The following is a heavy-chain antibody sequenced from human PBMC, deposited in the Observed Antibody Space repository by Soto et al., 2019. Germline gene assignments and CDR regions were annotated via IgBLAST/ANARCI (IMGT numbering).Heavy chain of an antibody. Sequence: SETLSLTCAVYGGSFSGYYWSWIRQPPGKGLEWIGEINHSGSTNYNPSLKSRVTISVDTSKNQFSLKLSSVTAADTAVYYCARGRSLNYYYYGMDVWGQGTTVTVSS. J-gene: IGHJ6*02. CDR1: GGSFSGYY. V-gene: IGHV4-34*01. CDR3: ARGRSLNYYYYGMDV. CDR2: INHSGST.